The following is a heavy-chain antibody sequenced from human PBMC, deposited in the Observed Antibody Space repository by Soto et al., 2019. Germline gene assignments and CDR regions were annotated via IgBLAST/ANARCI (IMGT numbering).Heavy chain of an antibody. CDR2: IYPGDSDT. CDR1: GYSFTTDW. D-gene: IGHD6-13*01. Sequence: GESLKISCKGSGYSFTTDWIGWVRQMPGKGLEWMGVIYPGDSDTRYSPSFQGQVAISADKSINTAYLQWSSLKASDTAMYYCARHSGVAEDGTDWGQGTLVTVSS. J-gene: IGHJ1*01. CDR3: ARHSGVAEDGTD. V-gene: IGHV5-51*01.